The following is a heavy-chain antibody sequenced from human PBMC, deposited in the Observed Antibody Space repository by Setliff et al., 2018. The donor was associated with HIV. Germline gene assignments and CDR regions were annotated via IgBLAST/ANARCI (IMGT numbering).Heavy chain of an antibody. J-gene: IGHJ3*02. D-gene: IGHD6-19*01. CDR2: FYPGDFDT. Sequence: GESLKISCKGSGYSFTNFWIGWVRQRPGKGLEWMGIFYPGDFDTRYSPSFEGQVTMSAEKSISTAYLRWSSLKASDTAIYYCARHFSVAGDAFDIWGQGTRVTV. CDR3: ARHFSVAGDAFDI. CDR1: GYSFTNFW. V-gene: IGHV5-51*01.